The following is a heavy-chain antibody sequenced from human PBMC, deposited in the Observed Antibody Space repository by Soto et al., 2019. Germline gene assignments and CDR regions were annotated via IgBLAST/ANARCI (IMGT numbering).Heavy chain of an antibody. J-gene: IGHJ3*02. CDR2: INGDGTRA. D-gene: IGHD3-10*01. CDR3: ERVGAAGRGDAIDI. Sequence: EVQLEESGGGSVQLGESLRVSCVASGFTFRNQWMHWVRQVPGKGLVWVCRINGDGTRASYADFVKGRFTISRDNAQNLLFRKLNSLGVDDTGFYHWERVGAAGRGDAIDIWGPGTTVAVSS. V-gene: IGHV3-74*01. CDR1: GFTFRNQW.